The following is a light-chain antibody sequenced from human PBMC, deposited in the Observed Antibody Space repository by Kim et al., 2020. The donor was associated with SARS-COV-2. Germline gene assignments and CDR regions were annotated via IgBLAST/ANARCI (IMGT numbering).Light chain of an antibody. CDR2: RKN. V-gene: IGLV3-19*01. CDR3: TSRDSNDNLV. J-gene: IGLJ2*01. Sequence: SSELTQDPAVSVALGQTVRITCQGDSLRSFFATWYQHKPGQAPIVVIYRKNNRPSGIPDRSSGSSSGNTASLTITGTQAGYQADYYCTSRDSNDNLVFAG. CDR1: SLRSFF.